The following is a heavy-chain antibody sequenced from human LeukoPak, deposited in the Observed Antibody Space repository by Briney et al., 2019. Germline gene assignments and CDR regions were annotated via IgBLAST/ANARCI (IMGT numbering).Heavy chain of an antibody. V-gene: IGHV4-34*01. CDR2: INHSGST. D-gene: IGHD3-10*01. CDR3: ATDRYYGSGSYYKFDF. CDR1: GASFSGYY. Sequence: SETLSLTCAVSGASFSGYYWSWIRQPPGKGLEWIGEINHSGSTNYNPSPKSRVSISVDTSKKQFSLSLNSVTAADTAVYYCATDRYYGSGSYYKFDFWGQGTQVIVSS. J-gene: IGHJ4*02.